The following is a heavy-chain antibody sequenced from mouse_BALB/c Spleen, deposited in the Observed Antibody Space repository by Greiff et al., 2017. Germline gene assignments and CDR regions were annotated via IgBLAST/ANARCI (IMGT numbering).Heavy chain of an antibody. V-gene: IGHV1S29*02. CDR1: GYTFTDYN. CDR2: IYPYNGGT. J-gene: IGHJ4*01. CDR3: ARWYYGSSYDAMDY. Sequence: VQLQQSGPELVKPGASVKISCKASGYTFTDYNMHWVKQSHGKSLEWIGYIYPYNGGTGYNQKFKSKATLTVDNSSSTAYMELRSLTSEDSEVYYCARWYYGSSYDAMDYWGQGTSVTVSS. D-gene: IGHD1-1*01.